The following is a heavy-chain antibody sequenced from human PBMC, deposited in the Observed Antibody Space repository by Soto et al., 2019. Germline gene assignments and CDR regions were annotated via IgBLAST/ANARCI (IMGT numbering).Heavy chain of an antibody. CDR2: ISSSGGST. CDR1: GFTFSSYT. J-gene: IGHJ4*02. V-gene: IGHV3-23*01. CDR3: PKGWGDY. Sequence: EVQLLESGGGLVQPGGSLRLSCAASGFTFSSYTMSWVRQGPGKGLEWVSGISSSGGSTVYADSVKGRFTISRDNFKNTLYLQMNSLRAEDTAVYYCPKGWGDYWGQGTPVTVPS. D-gene: IGHD7-27*01.